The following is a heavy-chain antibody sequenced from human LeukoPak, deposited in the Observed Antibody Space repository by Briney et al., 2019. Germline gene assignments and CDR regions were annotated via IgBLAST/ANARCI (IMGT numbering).Heavy chain of an antibody. J-gene: IGHJ4*02. D-gene: IGHD2-21*02. V-gene: IGHV3-7*01. CDR1: GFTFSDYW. CDR3: ARGPSTVVTTR. Sequence: GGSLRLSCAASGFTFSDYWMTWVRQAPGKGLEWVANIKEDGTTKHYVDSVKGRFTISRDNAKRSLYLQMNSLRAEDKALYYCARGPSTVVTTRWGQGTLVAVSS. CDR2: IKEDGTTK.